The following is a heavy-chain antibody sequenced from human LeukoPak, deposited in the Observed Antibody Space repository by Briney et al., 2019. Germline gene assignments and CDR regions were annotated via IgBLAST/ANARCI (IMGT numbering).Heavy chain of an antibody. D-gene: IGHD3-22*01. CDR3: AKDRGHYYTYDY. CDR2: VSGSGGST. J-gene: IGHJ4*02. CDR1: GFTFSSYA. Sequence: GGSLRLSCAASGFTFSSYAMSWVRQAPGKGLEWVSVVSGSGGSTYYADSVKGRFTISRDNSKNTLSLQMHSLRAEDTAVYYCAKDRGHYYTYDYWGQGTLVTVSS. V-gene: IGHV3-23*01.